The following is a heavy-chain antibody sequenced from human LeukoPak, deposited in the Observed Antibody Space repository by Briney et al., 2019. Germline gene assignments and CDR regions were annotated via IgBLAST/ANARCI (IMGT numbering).Heavy chain of an antibody. CDR1: GFTYSSYW. CDR2: INNDGSRT. J-gene: IGHJ6*02. CDR3: ARENVPAAPDYGMDV. D-gene: IGHD2-2*01. V-gene: IGHV3-74*01. Sequence: GGSLRLSCAASGFTYSSYWMHWVRQAPGKGLVWVSRINNDGSRTTYADSVKGRFTISIDNAKNSLHLQMNSLRAEDTAVYYCARENVPAAPDYGMDVWGQGTTVTVSS.